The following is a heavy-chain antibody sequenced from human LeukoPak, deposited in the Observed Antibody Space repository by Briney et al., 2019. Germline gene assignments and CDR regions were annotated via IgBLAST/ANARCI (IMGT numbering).Heavy chain of an antibody. CDR3: ARHIDWKFDY. CDR2: IKQDGSAE. CDR1: GFTFSNYW. J-gene: IGHJ4*02. V-gene: IGHV3-7*01. Sequence: GGSLRLSCAPSGFTFSNYWMTWVRQPPGKGLEWVANIKQDGSAEYYVDSVKGRFTISKDNAKSSLYLRMNSLRAEDTAVYYCARHIDWKFDYWGQGTLVTVSS. D-gene: IGHD1-1*01.